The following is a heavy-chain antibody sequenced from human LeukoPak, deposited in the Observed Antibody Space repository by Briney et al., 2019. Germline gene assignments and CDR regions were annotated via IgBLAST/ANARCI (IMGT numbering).Heavy chain of an antibody. CDR3: ARANSGDSFDY. CDR2: MNPNSGNT. Sequence: ASVKVSCKASGYTFTGYYMHWVRQAPGQGLEWMGWMNPNSGNTGYAQKFQGRVTITRNTSISTAYMELSSLRSEDTAVYYCARANSGDSFDYWGQGTLVTVSS. J-gene: IGHJ4*02. D-gene: IGHD7-27*01. V-gene: IGHV1-8*03. CDR1: GYTFTGYY.